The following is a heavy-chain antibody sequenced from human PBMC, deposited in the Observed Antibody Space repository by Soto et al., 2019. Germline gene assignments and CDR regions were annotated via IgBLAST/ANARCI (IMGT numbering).Heavy chain of an antibody. CDR3: ARGGDSSGYYVY. CDR1: GGSISSGGYY. CDR2: IYYSGST. V-gene: IGHV4-31*03. Sequence: QVQLQESGPGLVKPSQTLSLTCTVSGGSISSGGYYWSWIRQHPGKGLEWIGYIYYSGSTYYNPSPKSRVTISVDTSKNQFSLKLSSVTAADTAVYYCARGGDSSGYYVYWGQGTLVTVSS. J-gene: IGHJ4*02. D-gene: IGHD3-22*01.